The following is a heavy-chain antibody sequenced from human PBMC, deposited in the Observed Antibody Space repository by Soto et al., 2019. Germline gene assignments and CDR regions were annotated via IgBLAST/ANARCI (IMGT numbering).Heavy chain of an antibody. J-gene: IGHJ3*02. CDR3: ARSSSLWFGELSGALDI. D-gene: IGHD3-10*01. V-gene: IGHV1-69*13. CDR2: IIPIFGTA. Sequence: SVKVSCKASGGTFSSYAISWVRQAPGQGLEWMGGIIPIFGTANYAQKFQGRVTITADESTSTAYMELSSLRSEDTAVYYCARSSSLWFGELSGALDIWGKGTRVTVSS. CDR1: GGTFSSYA.